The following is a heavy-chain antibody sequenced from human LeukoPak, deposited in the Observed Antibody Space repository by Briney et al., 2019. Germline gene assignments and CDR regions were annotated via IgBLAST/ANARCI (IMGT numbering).Heavy chain of an antibody. CDR2: INHSGST. CDR3: ARAVVATTWGFYGMDV. D-gene: IGHD2-15*01. CDR1: GGSFSGYY. J-gene: IGHJ6*02. Sequence: SETLSLTCAVYGGSFSGYYWSWIRQPPGKGLEWIGEINHSGSTNYNPSLKSRVTISLDTSKNQFSLKLSSVTAADTAVYYRARAVVATTWGFYGMDVWGQGTTVTVSS. V-gene: IGHV4-34*01.